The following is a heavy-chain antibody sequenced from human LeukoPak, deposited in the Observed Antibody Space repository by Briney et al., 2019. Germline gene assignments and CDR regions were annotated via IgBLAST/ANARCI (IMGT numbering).Heavy chain of an antibody. Sequence: ASVKVSCKASGYTFTSYYMHWVRQAPGQGLEWMGIINPSGGSTSYAQKFQGRVTMTRDTSTSTVYMELSSLRSEDTAVYYCARDFPGYCSSTSCWDTGLYGIDVWGQGTTVTVSS. CDR2: INPSGGST. V-gene: IGHV1-46*01. CDR1: GYTFTSYY. J-gene: IGHJ6*02. CDR3: ARDFPGYCSSTSCWDTGLYGIDV. D-gene: IGHD2-2*01.